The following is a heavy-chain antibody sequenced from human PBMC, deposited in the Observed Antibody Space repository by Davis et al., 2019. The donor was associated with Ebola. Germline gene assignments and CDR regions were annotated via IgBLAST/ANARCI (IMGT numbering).Heavy chain of an antibody. D-gene: IGHD2-15*01. CDR1: GFTFSSYG. V-gene: IGHV3-30*18. CDR3: AKDRYCSGGRCSTATYYYYGMDV. J-gene: IGHJ6*02. Sequence: GESLKISCAASGFTFSSYGMHWVRQAPGKGLEWVAVISYDGSNKYYADSVKGRFTISRDNSKNTLYLQMNSLRAEDTAVYYCAKDRYCSGGRCSTATYYYYGMDVWGQGTTVTVSS. CDR2: ISYDGSNK.